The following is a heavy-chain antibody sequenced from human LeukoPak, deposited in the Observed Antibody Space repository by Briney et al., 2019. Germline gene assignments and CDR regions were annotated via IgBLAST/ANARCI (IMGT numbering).Heavy chain of an antibody. CDR3: ARARGAHFDY. D-gene: IGHD3-10*01. CDR2: ISSSGRTI. J-gene: IGHJ4*02. V-gene: IGHV3-48*03. CDR1: GFTFSSYE. Sequence: QPGGSLRLSCAASGFTFSSYEMNWVRQAPGKGLEWVSYISSSGRTIYYADSVRGRFTISRDNAKNSLYLQMNSLRAEDTAVYYCARARGAHFDYWGQGTLVTVSS.